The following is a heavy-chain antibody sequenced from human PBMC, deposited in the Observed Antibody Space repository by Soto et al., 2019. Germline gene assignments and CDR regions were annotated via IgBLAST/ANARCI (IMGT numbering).Heavy chain of an antibody. CDR3: ARRGYYDSSGYYDWFDP. CDR1: GYSFIDYW. Sequence: GESLKISCKRPGYSFIDYWIGSVRQVPGKGLEWMGVIYPGDSDTRYSPSFQGQVTISADKSISTAYLQWSSLKASDTAMYYCARRGYYDSSGYYDWFDPWGQGTLVTVSS. D-gene: IGHD3-22*01. V-gene: IGHV5-51*01. CDR2: IYPGDSDT. J-gene: IGHJ5*02.